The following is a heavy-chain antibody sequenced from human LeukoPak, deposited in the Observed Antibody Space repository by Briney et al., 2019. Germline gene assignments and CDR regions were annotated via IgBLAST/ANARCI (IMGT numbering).Heavy chain of an antibody. V-gene: IGHV4-39*01. J-gene: IGHJ6*03. Sequence: SETLSLTCTVSGCSISSSSYYWGWNRQPPGEGLEWIGSIYYSGSTYYNPSLKSRVTISVDTSKNQFSLKLSSVTAADTAVYYCARPGYRYYYMDVWGKGTTVTVSS. CDR3: ARPGYRYYYMDV. CDR2: IYYSGST. CDR1: GCSISSSSYY. D-gene: IGHD2-2*03.